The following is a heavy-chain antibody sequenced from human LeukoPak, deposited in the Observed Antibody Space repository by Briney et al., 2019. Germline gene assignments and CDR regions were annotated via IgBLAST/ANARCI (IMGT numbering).Heavy chain of an antibody. CDR3: ARYCSGGSCYPGTNWFDP. CDR1: GGSISSGGYY. CDR2: IYYSGYT. Sequence: ASETLSLTCTVSGGSISSGGYYWSWIRQFPGKGLEWIGYIYYSGYTHYNQSLKSRVSLSVDTSKNHFSLKLSSVTAADTAVYYCARYCSGGSCYPGTNWFDPWGQGTLVTVSS. V-gene: IGHV4-31*03. J-gene: IGHJ5*02. D-gene: IGHD2-15*01.